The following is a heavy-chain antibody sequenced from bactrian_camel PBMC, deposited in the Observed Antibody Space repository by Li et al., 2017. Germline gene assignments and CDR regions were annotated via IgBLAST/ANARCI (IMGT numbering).Heavy chain of an antibody. CDR3: AAAGGYWFGPCPNDFGY. Sequence: HVQLVESGGGSVQVGGSMRLSCEAPGSIYGSSLCVGWFRQAPGKEREGVAVITRIHGGTEYADSVKGRFIISRDSSKMTWSLQMNSLKPGDTAMYYCAAAGGYWFGPCPNDFGYWGQGTQVTVS. D-gene: IGHD2*01. CDR2: ITRIHGGT. V-gene: IGHV3-3*01. J-gene: IGHJ6*01. CDR1: GSIYGSSLC.